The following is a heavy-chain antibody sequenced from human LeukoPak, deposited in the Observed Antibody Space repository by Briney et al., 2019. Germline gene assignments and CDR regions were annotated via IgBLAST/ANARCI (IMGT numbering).Heavy chain of an antibody. D-gene: IGHD5-18*01. Sequence: PGGSLRLSCTASGFTFSSYAMSWVRQAPGKGLEWVSGIIGSGGSTYYADSVKGRFTISRDNSKNTLYLQMNSLRAEDTAVYYCAKERGTAMVRSYYMDVWGKGTTVTVS. CDR1: GFTFSSYA. V-gene: IGHV3-23*01. J-gene: IGHJ6*03. CDR3: AKERGTAMVRSYYMDV. CDR2: IIGSGGST.